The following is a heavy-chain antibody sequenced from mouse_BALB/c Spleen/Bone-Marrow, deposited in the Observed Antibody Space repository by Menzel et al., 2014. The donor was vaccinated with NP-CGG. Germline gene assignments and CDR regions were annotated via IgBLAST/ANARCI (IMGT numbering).Heavy chain of an antibody. CDR1: GYTFTSYY. Sequence: LQQSGAELVKPGASVKLSCKASGYTFTSYYMYWVKQRPGQGLEWIGEINPSNGGTNFNEKFKSKAPLTVDKSSSTAYMQLSSLTSEDSAVYYCTREGDSPFAYWGQETLVTVSA. J-gene: IGHJ3*01. CDR3: TREGDSPFAY. V-gene: IGHV1S81*02. CDR2: INPSNGGT. D-gene: IGHD2-13*01.